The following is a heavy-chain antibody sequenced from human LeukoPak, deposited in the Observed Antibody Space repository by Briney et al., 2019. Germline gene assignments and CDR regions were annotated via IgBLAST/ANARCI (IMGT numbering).Heavy chain of an antibody. J-gene: IGHJ4*02. V-gene: IGHV4-4*02. CDR1: GGSISSSNW. Sequence: SETLSLTCAVSGGSISSSNWWSWVRQPPGKGLEWIGEIYHSGSTNYNPSLKSRVTISIDLSRSQFSLKLSSVTAADTAVYYCASGDNGWSDYWGQGTLVTVSS. CDR3: ASGDNGWSDY. CDR2: IYHSGST. D-gene: IGHD6-19*01.